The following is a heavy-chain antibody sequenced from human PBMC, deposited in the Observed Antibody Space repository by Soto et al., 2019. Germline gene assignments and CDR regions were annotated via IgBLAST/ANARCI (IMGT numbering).Heavy chain of an antibody. Sequence: GVSLRLSCTASGFTFRSYGMHWVRQAPGKGLEWVAVISNDGSNEYSADSVKGRFTVSRDNFKNTLYLHMNSLRAEDTAVYYCARDQASVEYYGAGDYNGMDVWGQGTTVTVSS. CDR1: GFTFRSYG. V-gene: IGHV3-30*03. J-gene: IGHJ6*02. CDR2: ISNDGSNE. CDR3: ARDQASVEYYGAGDYNGMDV. D-gene: IGHD3-10*01.